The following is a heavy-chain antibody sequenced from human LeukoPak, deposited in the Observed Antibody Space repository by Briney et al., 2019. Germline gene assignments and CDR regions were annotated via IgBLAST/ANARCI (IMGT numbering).Heavy chain of an antibody. CDR2: IKQDGSEK. D-gene: IGHD6-6*01. CDR3: ARVSSSAIFDY. CDR1: GFTFSSYW. J-gene: IGHJ4*02. V-gene: IGHV3-7*01. Sequence: GGSLRLSCAASGFTFSSYWMSWVRQAPGKGLEWVANIKQDGSEKYYVDSVKGRFTISRDNAKNSLYLQMNSLRAEGTAVYYCARVSSSAIFDYWGQGTLVTVSS.